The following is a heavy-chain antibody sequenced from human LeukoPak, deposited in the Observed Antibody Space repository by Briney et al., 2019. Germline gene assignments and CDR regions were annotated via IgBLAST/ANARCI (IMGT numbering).Heavy chain of an antibody. CDR1: GFTFKNYA. CDR2: ISGDGGST. V-gene: IGHV3-23*01. Sequence: GGSLRLSCTASGFTFKNYAMSWVRQAPGKGLEWVSAISGDGGSTYYADAVKGRFTISRDNSRNTLYLQVDSLRAEDTAVYYCAREDSNSYGSGSYYNDDCWGQGTLVTVSS. D-gene: IGHD3-10*01. J-gene: IGHJ4*02. CDR3: AREDSNSYGSGSYYNDDC.